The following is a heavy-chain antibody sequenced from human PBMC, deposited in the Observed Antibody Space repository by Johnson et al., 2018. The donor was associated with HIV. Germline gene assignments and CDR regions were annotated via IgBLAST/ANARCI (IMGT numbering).Heavy chain of an antibody. D-gene: IGHD3-16*01. CDR2: ISSSGSTI. V-gene: IGHV3-11*01. J-gene: IGHJ3*02. CDR3: GKDGGEGWGVRGAFDI. Sequence: QVQLVESGGGLVKPGGSLRLSCAASGFTFSNAWMSWVRQAPGKGLAWVSYISSSGSTIYYAYSVKGRFNISRANAKNSLYLQMNSLRAEDTALYYCGKDGGEGWGVRGAFDIWGQGKMVNVSS. CDR1: GFTFSNAW.